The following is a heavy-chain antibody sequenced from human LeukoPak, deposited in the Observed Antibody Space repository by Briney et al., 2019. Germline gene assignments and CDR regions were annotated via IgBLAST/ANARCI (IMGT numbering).Heavy chain of an antibody. CDR1: GFTFSSYG. CDR3: AKDGESGIIVVVTAIFDY. D-gene: IGHD2-21*02. V-gene: IGHV3-30*18. CDR2: ISYDGSNK. Sequence: GGSLRLSCAASGFTFSSYGMHWVRQAPGKGLEWVAVISYDGSNKYYADSVKGRFTISRDNSKNTLYLQMNSLRAEDTAVYYCAKDGESGIIVVVTAIFDYWGQGTLVTVSS. J-gene: IGHJ4*02.